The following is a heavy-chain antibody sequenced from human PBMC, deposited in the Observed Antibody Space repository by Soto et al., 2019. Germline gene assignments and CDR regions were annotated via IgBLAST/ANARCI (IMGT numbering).Heavy chain of an antibody. CDR1: GFTFRSYW. J-gene: IGHJ4*02. CDR3: ARDLPTYGFDY. CDR2: IDSDGSTT. D-gene: IGHD3-16*01. Sequence: PGGSLRLSCAASGFTFRSYWMHWVRQAPGKGLVWVPRIDSDGSTTNYADSVRGRFTISRDNAKNILYLQMNSLRAEDTAVYYCARDLPTYGFDYWGQGSLVTVSS. V-gene: IGHV3-74*01.